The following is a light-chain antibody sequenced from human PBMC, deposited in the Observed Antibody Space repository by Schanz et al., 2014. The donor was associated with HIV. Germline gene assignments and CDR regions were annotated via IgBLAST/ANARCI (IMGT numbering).Light chain of an antibody. CDR1: STDGGTDYNY. J-gene: IGLJ2*01. Sequence: QSVLTQPASVSGSPGQTITISCTGISTDGGTDYNYVSWYQHHPGKAPKLMIFDVSKRPSGISDRFSGSKSGNTASLTISGLQADDEADYYCSSYTTSSTLVFGGGTKLTVL. V-gene: IGLV2-14*03. CDR2: DVS. CDR3: SSYTTSSTLV.